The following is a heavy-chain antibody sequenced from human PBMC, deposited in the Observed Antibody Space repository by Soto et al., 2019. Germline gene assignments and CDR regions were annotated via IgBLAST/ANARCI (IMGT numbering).Heavy chain of an antibody. CDR3: AKELFEYRYGRHYNYYGLDV. CDR2: ISYDGGIK. J-gene: IGHJ6*02. D-gene: IGHD5-18*01. V-gene: IGHV3-30*18. CDR1: GFSFGSYA. Sequence: GGSLRLSCAASGFSFGSYAMNWVRQAPGKGLEWVATISYDGGIKYYAESVKGRFSISRDKSKNTLYLQVHSLRAEDTAVYYCAKELFEYRYGRHYNYYGLDVWGQGTTVTVSS.